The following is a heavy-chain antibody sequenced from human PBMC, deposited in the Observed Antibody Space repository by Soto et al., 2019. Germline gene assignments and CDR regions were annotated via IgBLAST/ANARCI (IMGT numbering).Heavy chain of an antibody. D-gene: IGHD5-18*01. V-gene: IGHV3-23*01. CDR1: GFTFSSFA. Sequence: GGSLRLSCAASGFTFSSFAMRWVRQAPGKGLDGVSASSGCGGITYSADSVEGRFTISRDNPKDRLYLNMNSLRADDTAVYYCAKQADLSGYNYGSCFEFWGHGTMVTVSS. J-gene: IGHJ4*01. CDR3: AKQADLSGYNYGSCFEF. CDR2: SSGCGGIT.